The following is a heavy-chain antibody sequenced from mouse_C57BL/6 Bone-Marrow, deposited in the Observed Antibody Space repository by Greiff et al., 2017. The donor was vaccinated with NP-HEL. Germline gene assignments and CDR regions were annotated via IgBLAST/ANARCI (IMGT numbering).Heavy chain of an antibody. V-gene: IGHV1-54*01. CDR3: AREGGYEFYFDY. Sequence: QVQLKESGAELVRPGTSVKVSCKASGYAFTNYLIEWVKQRPGQGLEWIGVINPGSGGTNYNEKFKGKATLTADKSSSTAYMQLSSLTSEDSAVYFCAREGGYEFYFDYWGQGTTLTVSS. J-gene: IGHJ2*01. CDR1: GYAFTNYL. CDR2: INPGSGGT. D-gene: IGHD2-3*01.